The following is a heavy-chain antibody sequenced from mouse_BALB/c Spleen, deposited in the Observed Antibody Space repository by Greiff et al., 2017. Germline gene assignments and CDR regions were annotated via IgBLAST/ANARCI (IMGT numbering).Heavy chain of an antibody. CDR1: GYTFTSYW. V-gene: IGHV1S132*01. D-gene: IGHD2-1*01. J-gene: IGHJ1*01. CDR2: IFPGTGTT. Sequence: QVQLKQSGAELVKPGASVKLYCKTSGYTFTSYWIQWVKQRPGQGLGWIGEIFPGTGTTYYNEKFKGKATLTIDASSSTAYMQLSSLTSEDSAVYFCARKEGNYWYFDVWGAGTTVTVSS. CDR3: ARKEGNYWYFDV.